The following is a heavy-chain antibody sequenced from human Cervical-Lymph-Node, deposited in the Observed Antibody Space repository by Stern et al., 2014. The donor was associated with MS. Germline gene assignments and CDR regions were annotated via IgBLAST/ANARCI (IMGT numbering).Heavy chain of an antibody. V-gene: IGHV3-30-3*01. CDR1: GFTFTSYA. D-gene: IGHD5/OR15-5a*01. CDR3: VRERSSRGFDY. CDR2: ISYDGNTK. Sequence: QVQLVQSGGGVVQPGRSLRVSCATAGFTFTSYAMNWVRQAPGKGLAWVAVISYDGNTKCYADSVKGRFTISRDNSKNTLYLQMSSLRAEDTAVYYCVRERSSRGFDYWGQGSLVTVSS. J-gene: IGHJ4*02.